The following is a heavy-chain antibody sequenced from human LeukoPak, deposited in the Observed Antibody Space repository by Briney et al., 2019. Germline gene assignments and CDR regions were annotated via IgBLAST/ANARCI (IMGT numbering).Heavy chain of an antibody. CDR2: IYYSGST. Sequence: SETLSLTCTVSGGSISSYYWSWIRQPAGKGLEWIGYIYYSGSTYYNPSLKSRVTISVDTSKNQFSLKLSSVTAADTAVYYCASNSPDYYDSSGYYQNAFDIWGQGTMVTVSS. J-gene: IGHJ3*02. CDR1: GGSISSYY. D-gene: IGHD3-22*01. CDR3: ASNSPDYYDSSGYYQNAFDI. V-gene: IGHV4-59*06.